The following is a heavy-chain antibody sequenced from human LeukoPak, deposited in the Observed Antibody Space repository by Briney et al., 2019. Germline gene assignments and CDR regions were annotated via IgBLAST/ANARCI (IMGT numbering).Heavy chain of an antibody. CDR1: GGSISSYY. V-gene: IGHV4-59*12. D-gene: IGHD3-3*01. CDR2: IYYSGST. Sequence: SETLSLTCTVSGGSISSYYWSWIRQPPRKGLEWIGYIYYSGSTNYNPSLKSRVTMSVDTSKNQFSLKLSSVTAADTAVYYCARVGFDITIFGVVDYYYMDVWGKGTTVTVPS. CDR3: ARVGFDITIFGVVDYYYMDV. J-gene: IGHJ6*03.